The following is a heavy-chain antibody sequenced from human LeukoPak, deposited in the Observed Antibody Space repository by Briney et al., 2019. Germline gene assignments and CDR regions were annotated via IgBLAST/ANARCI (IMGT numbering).Heavy chain of an antibody. CDR1: GYTFTSYA. D-gene: IGHD3-22*01. CDR2: INPNSGGT. V-gene: IGHV1-2*02. J-gene: IGHJ4*02. Sequence: GASVKVSCKASGYTFTSYAMHWVRQAPGQRLEWMGWINPNSGGTNYAQKFQGRVTMTRDTSISTAYMELSRLRSDDTAVYYCARTYYYDSSGYYDWGQGTLVTVSS. CDR3: ARTYYYDSSGYYD.